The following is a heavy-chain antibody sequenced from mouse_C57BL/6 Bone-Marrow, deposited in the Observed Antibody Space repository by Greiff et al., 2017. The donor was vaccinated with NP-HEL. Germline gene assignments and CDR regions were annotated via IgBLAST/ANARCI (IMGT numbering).Heavy chain of an antibody. Sequence: QVQLKESGAELARPGASVKLSCKASGYTFTSYGISWVKQRPGQGLEWIGEIYPRSGNTYYNEKFKGKATLTADKSSSTAYMELRSLTSEDSAVYFCARGGGDGAYWGQGTLVTVSA. V-gene: IGHV1-81*01. D-gene: IGHD2-3*01. CDR2: IYPRSGNT. CDR3: ARGGGDGAY. J-gene: IGHJ3*01. CDR1: GYTFTSYG.